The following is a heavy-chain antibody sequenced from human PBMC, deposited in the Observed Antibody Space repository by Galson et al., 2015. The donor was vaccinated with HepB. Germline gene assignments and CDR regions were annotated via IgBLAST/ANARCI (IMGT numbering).Heavy chain of an antibody. CDR1: GFTFNNAW. V-gene: IGHV3-15*01. Sequence: SLRLSCAASGFTFNNAWMTWVRQAPGKGLEWVGRIRGDGGTTDYAAPVRGRFTISRDDSKNTLFLQMSSLKTEDTAVYYCATYLSGRALRGTFDYWGQGTLVTVSS. D-gene: IGHD4-17*01. CDR3: ATYLSGRALRGTFDY. J-gene: IGHJ4*02. CDR2: IRGDGGTT.